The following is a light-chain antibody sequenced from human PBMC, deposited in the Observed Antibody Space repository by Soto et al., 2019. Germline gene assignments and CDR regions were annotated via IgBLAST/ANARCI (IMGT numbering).Light chain of an antibody. CDR1: SGDVGGYKF. CDR3: GSYTGNIYA. V-gene: IGLV2-14*01. Sequence: QCVLTQPASVSGSPGQSITIYCTGTSGDVGGYKFVSWYQQHPCKAPKIMIYEVSNRPSGVSSRFSGSKSGNTASLTISGLQAEDEADYFCGSYTGNIYAFRNGIKATVL. CDR2: EVS. J-gene: IGLJ1*01.